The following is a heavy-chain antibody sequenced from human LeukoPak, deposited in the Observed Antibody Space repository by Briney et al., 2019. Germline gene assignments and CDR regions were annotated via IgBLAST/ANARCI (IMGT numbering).Heavy chain of an antibody. CDR1: GGSIRSSYYY. CDR2: IYDSGST. CDR3: ARVPTAAGTYYYDFHGLDV. J-gene: IGHJ6*02. V-gene: IGHV4-39*01. D-gene: IGHD6-13*01. Sequence: PSETLSLTCTVSGGSIRSSYYYWGWIRQPPGMGLEWIGSIYDSGSTYYNPSLKSRITISVDTSKNQYSLKLNSVTAADTAVYYCARVPTAAGTYYYDFHGLDVWGQGTTVTVSS.